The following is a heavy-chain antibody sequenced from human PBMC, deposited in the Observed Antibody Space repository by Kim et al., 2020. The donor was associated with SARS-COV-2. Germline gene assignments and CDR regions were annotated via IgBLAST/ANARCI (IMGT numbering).Heavy chain of an antibody. D-gene: IGHD3-16*01. Sequence: GGSLRLSCAASGFTFRNFWMHWVRQAPGKGLEWVANIKQDGSEKNYVDSVKGRFTISRDNAKNSLYLQMNSLRVEDTAVYYCATSMITFGADWGQGTTVTVSS. CDR3: ATSMITFGAD. J-gene: IGHJ6*02. CDR1: GFTFRNFW. CDR2: IKQDGSEK. V-gene: IGHV3-7*05.